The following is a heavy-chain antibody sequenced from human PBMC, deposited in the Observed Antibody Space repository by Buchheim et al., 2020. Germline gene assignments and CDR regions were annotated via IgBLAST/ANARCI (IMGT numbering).Heavy chain of an antibody. J-gene: IGHJ6*02. D-gene: IGHD6-6*01. CDR1: GGTFSSYA. V-gene: IGHV1-8*02. Sequence: QVQLVQSGAEVKKPGSSVKVSCKASGGTFSSYAISWVRQATGQGLEWMGWMNPNSGNTGYAQKFQGRVPMTRNTSISTAYMELSSLRSEDTAVYYCARGLYSSSELYYYYGMDVWGQGTT. CDR3: ARGLYSSSELYYYYGMDV. CDR2: MNPNSGNT.